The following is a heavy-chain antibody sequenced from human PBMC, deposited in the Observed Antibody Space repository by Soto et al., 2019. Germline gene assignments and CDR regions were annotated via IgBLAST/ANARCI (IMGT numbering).Heavy chain of an antibody. J-gene: IGHJ4*02. V-gene: IGHV3-30*18. D-gene: IGHD1-26*01. CDR3: AKDGSHNFDY. Sequence: QVQLVESGGGVVQPGRSLRLSCAASGFTFSHYAMHCVRQAPGTGLEWVALMSYDGSNEYYADSVKGRFTISRDNSKNTLYLQMNSLRAEDTAVYYCAKDGSHNFDYWGQGTLVTVSS. CDR1: GFTFSHYA. CDR2: MSYDGSNE.